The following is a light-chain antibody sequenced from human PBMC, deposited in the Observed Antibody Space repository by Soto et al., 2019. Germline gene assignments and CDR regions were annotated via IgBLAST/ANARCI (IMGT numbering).Light chain of an antibody. V-gene: IGLV2-11*01. CDR3: CSYAGDYTLI. CDR2: DVR. CDR1: SSDVGNYNY. J-gene: IGLJ2*01. Sequence: QSVLTQPHSVSGSPGQSVTISCTGTSSDVGNYNYVSWYQQHPGKAPRLIIYDVRKRPSGVPDRFSGSKTGNTASLTISGLQAEDEADYSCCSYAGDYTLIFGGGTKLTVL.